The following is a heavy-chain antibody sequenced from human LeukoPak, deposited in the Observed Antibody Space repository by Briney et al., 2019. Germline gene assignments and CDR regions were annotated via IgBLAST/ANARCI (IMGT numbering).Heavy chain of an antibody. V-gene: IGHV3-48*03. CDR1: GFTFSSYE. J-gene: IGHJ4*02. CDR2: ISSSGSTI. Sequence: GGSLRLSCAASGFTFSSYEMNWVRQAPGKGLEWVSYISSSGSTIYYADSVKGRFTISRDNAKNSLYLQMNSLRAEDTAVYYCAKGVPTNYGPHYWGQGTLVTVSS. CDR3: AKGVPTNYGPHY. D-gene: IGHD4/OR15-4a*01.